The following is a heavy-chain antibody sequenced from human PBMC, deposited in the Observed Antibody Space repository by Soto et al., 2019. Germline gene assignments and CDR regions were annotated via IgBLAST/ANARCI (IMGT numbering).Heavy chain of an antibody. CDR2: IYWDDDK. V-gene: IGHV2-5*02. CDR3: ARGGWTTYYSPFFDY. D-gene: IGHD3-10*01. CDR1: GFSLSSNGVG. Sequence: QITLKESGPTLVKPTQPLTLTCTFSGFSLSSNGVGVGWIRQPPGKALEWLALIYWDDDKRYSPSLKSRLTITKDTSKTQVVLTLTKLDTVDTGTYSCARGGWTTYYSPFFDYWGQGTLVTVSS. J-gene: IGHJ4*02.